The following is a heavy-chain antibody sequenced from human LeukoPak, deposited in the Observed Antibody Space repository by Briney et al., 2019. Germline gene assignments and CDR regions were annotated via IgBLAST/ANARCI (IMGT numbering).Heavy chain of an antibody. D-gene: IGHD5-12*01. CDR3: AKDNRTYFKWPDP. V-gene: IGHV3-30*02. J-gene: IGHJ5*02. Sequence: GGSLRLSCASSGFTFSSYGMHWVRQAPGEGLEWVTFIRYDGSNKYYADSVKGRFTISRDNSKNTLYLQMNSLRPEDTAVYYCAKDNRTYFKWPDPWGQGTLVTVSS. CDR2: IRYDGSNK. CDR1: GFTFSSYG.